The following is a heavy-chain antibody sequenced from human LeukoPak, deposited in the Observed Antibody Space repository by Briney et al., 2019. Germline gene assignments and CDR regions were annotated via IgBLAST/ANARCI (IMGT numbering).Heavy chain of an antibody. CDR3: ARDGQWLDLDY. CDR2: ISSSGSTI. J-gene: IGHJ4*02. D-gene: IGHD6-19*01. CDR1: GFTFSSYE. Sequence: GGSLRLSCAASGFTFSSYEMNWVRQAPGKGLEWVSYISSSGSTIYYADSVKGRFTISRDNAKNSLYLQMNSLRAEDTAVYYCARDGQWLDLDYWGQGTLVTVSS. V-gene: IGHV3-48*03.